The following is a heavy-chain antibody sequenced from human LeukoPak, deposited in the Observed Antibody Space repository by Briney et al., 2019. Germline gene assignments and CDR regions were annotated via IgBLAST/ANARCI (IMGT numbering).Heavy chain of an antibody. CDR2: INPNNGDT. J-gene: IGHJ4*02. CDR3: GRRNILTGYFIDY. CDR1: GYTFTVYY. Sequence: ASVTVSCKASGYTFTVYYLHWVRQAPGQGLEWMGWINPNNGDTTYAQKFQDRVTLTRDTSIGTAFMDLSELRSDDTAVFYCGRRNILTGYFIDYWGQGTLVTVSS. V-gene: IGHV1-2*02. D-gene: IGHD3-9*01.